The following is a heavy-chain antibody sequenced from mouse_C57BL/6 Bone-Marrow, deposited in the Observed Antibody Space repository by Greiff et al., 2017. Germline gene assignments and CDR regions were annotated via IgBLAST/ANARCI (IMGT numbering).Heavy chain of an antibody. CDR3: ARDYGYDAGFAY. V-gene: IGHV1-59*01. CDR2: IDPSDSYT. CDR1: GYTFTSYW. D-gene: IGHD2-2*01. Sequence: QVQLQQPGAELVRPGTSVKLSCKASGYTFTSYWMHWVKQRPGQGLEWIGVIDPSDSYTNYNQKFKGKATLTVDTSSRTAYMQLSSLTSEDSAVYYCARDYGYDAGFAYWGQGTLVTVSA. J-gene: IGHJ3*01.